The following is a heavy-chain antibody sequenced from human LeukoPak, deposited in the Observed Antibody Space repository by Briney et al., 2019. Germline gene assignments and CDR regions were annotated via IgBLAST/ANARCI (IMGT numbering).Heavy chain of an antibody. V-gene: IGHV4-59*12. Sequence: PSETLTLTCTVSGDSISSYYCSWIRQTPGKGLEWIGYTYDSGSTNYNPSLKSRVTMSIDTSKNQFSLKLSSVTAADTAIYYCARDAKYYYGSRTYFFFEYWGQGTLLTVSS. D-gene: IGHD3-10*01. CDR3: ARDAKYYYGSRTYFFFEY. J-gene: IGHJ4*02. CDR2: TYDSGST. CDR1: GDSISSYY.